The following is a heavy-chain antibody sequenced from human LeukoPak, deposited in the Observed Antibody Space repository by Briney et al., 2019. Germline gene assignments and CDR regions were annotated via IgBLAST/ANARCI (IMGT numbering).Heavy chain of an antibody. CDR3: VRESTGDLSFDH. CDR2: INPNGGGT. V-gene: IGHV1-2*02. D-gene: IGHD3-10*01. CDR1: GYTFTGYY. J-gene: IGHJ4*02. Sequence: ASVKLSCNASGYTFTGYYMHWVRHAPGQGLEWMGWINPNGGGTNYAQKFLGRVTMTRDMSISTGYMELSSVRSDDTAVYYCVRESTGDLSFDHWGQGTLVTVSS.